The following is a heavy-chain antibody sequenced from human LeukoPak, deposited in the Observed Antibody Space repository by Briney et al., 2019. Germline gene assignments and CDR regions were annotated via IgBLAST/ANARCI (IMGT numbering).Heavy chain of an antibody. CDR3: ARGLSSSWTRYYYMDV. D-gene: IGHD6-13*01. V-gene: IGHV4-34*01. CDR2: INHSGST. Sequence: SETLSLTCAVYGGSLSGHHWSWIPPTPGKGLEGTGEINHSGSTNYNPSLKSRVIISVDTSKHQFSLKLSSVTAADSAVYYCARGLSSSWTRYYYMDVWGKGTTVTVSS. J-gene: IGHJ6*03. CDR1: GGSLSGHH.